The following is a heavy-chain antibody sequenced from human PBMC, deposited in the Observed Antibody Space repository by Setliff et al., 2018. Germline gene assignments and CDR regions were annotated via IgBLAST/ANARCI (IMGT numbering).Heavy chain of an antibody. Sequence: ASVKVSCKASGYSFLSYGITWVRQAPGQGLEWMGWINTNTGNPSYAQDFTGRFVFSLDTSVSTAYLQISSLKAEDTAVYYCARASRFGTIVYKGYYYMDVWGKGTTVTVSS. CDR2: INTNTGNP. CDR1: GYSFLSYG. V-gene: IGHV7-4-1*02. CDR3: ARASRFGTIVYKGYYYMDV. D-gene: IGHD3-10*01. J-gene: IGHJ6*03.